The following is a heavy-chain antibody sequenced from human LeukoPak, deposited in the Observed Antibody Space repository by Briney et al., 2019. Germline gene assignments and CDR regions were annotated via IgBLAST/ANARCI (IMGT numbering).Heavy chain of an antibody. CDR2: ISGSGGST. J-gene: IGHJ3*02. V-gene: IGHV3-23*01. Sequence: GGSPRLSCAASGFTVSSNYMRWVRQAPGKVLEWVSVISGSGGSTYYADSVKGRFTISRDNSKNTLYLQMNSLRAEDTAVYYCAKPDLGDLIDAFDIWGQGTMVTVSS. CDR3: AKPDLGDLIDAFDI. D-gene: IGHD3-16*01. CDR1: GFTVSSNY.